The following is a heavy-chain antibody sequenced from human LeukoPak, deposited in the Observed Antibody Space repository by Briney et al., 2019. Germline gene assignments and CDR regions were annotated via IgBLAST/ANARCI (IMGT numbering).Heavy chain of an antibody. CDR2: ISDTGNT. Sequence: GGSLRLSCAASGFTLSSYAMSWVRQAPGKGLEWVSAISDTGNTYHADSVKGRFTISRDSSKNTLSLQMNRLRPEDAAVYYCAKAPVTTCRGAFCYPFDYWGLGTLVTVSS. CDR3: AKAPVTTCRGAFCYPFDY. V-gene: IGHV3-23*01. D-gene: IGHD2-15*01. J-gene: IGHJ4*02. CDR1: GFTLSSYA.